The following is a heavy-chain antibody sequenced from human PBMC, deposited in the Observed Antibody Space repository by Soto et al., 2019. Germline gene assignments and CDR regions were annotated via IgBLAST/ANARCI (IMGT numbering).Heavy chain of an antibody. Sequence: QVQLVQSGAEVKKPGASVKVSCKASGYTFTDYHIHWVRQAPGQGLEFMGWINANNGGAGSAQQFQGRVTVTRDTSITKVYMELSNLRTDDTAEYYCAGEGGSETLQPSYNWFDTWGQGSLVTVSS. J-gene: IGHJ5*02. CDR3: AGEGGSETLQPSYNWFDT. V-gene: IGHV1-2*02. CDR2: INANNGGA. D-gene: IGHD3-16*01. CDR1: GYTFTDYH.